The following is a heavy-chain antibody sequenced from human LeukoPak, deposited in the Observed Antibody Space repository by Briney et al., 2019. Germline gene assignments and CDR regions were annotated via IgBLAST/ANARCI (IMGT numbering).Heavy chain of an antibody. J-gene: IGHJ4*02. CDR2: ISGSGGST. CDR3: AKDYGDYLYYFDY. Sequence: PGGSLRLSCAASGFTFSSYAMSWVRQAPGKGLEWVSAISGSGGSTYYADSVKGRFTIFRDNSKNTLYLQMNSLRAEDTAVYYCAKDYGDYLYYFDYWGQGTLVTVSS. D-gene: IGHD4-17*01. CDR1: GFTFSSYA. V-gene: IGHV3-23*01.